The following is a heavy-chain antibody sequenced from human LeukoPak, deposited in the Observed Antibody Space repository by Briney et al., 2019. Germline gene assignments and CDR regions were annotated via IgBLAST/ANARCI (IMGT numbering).Heavy chain of an antibody. J-gene: IGHJ3*01. CDR3: ARPSESNAWSRRTFDL. V-gene: IGHV5-51*01. D-gene: IGHD1-14*01. CDR1: GYSFTNYW. CDR2: IYPGDSDT. Sequence: GESLKISCKGSGYSFTNYWIGWVRQMPGKGLEWMGIIYPGDSDTRYSPSFQGQVTISADKSISTAYLQWSSLKASDTAIYYCARPSESNAWSRRTFDLWGQGTMVTVFS.